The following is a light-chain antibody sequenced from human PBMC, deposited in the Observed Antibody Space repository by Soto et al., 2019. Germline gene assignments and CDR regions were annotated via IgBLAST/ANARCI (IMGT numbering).Light chain of an antibody. V-gene: IGLV2-14*01. CDR1: ISDIGGYDY. J-gene: IGLJ1*01. Sequence: QAPGTQPAWVSGSRGQSITISCTGTISDIGGYDYVSWYQHHPGKAPKFIIYGVTNRPSGVSHRFSGSKSANTASLTISGLQAEDEADYYCTSYTSSSTHVFGTGTKVTVL. CDR2: GVT. CDR3: TSYTSSSTHV.